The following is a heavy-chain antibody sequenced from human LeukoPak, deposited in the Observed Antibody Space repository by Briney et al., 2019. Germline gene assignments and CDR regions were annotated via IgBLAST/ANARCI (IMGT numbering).Heavy chain of an antibody. Sequence: SETLSLTCAVYGGSFSGYYWSWIRQPPGKGLEWIGEINHSGSTNYNPSLKSRVTISVDASKNQFSLKLSSVTAADTAVYYCARDAWSDQLLSYYYYGMDVWGQGTTVTVSS. J-gene: IGHJ6*02. V-gene: IGHV4-34*01. CDR2: INHSGST. CDR1: GGSFSGYY. CDR3: ARDAWSDQLLSYYYYGMDV. D-gene: IGHD2-2*01.